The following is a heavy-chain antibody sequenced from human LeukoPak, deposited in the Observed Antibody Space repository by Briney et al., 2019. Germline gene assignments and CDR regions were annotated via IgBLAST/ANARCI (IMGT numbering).Heavy chain of an antibody. D-gene: IGHD6-19*01. Sequence: QPGGSLRLSCAASGFSFSTYTMNWVRQAPGKGLDWVSYISSSSSTIYYADSVKGRFTISRDNANNSLYLQMNSLRDEDTAVYYCARLWSSGWSIDYWGQGTLVTVSS. CDR1: GFSFSTYT. J-gene: IGHJ4*02. CDR2: ISSSSSTI. CDR3: ARLWSSGWSIDY. V-gene: IGHV3-48*02.